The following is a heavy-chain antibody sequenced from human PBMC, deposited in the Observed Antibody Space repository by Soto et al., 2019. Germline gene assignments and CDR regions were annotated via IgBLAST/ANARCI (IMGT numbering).Heavy chain of an antibody. V-gene: IGHV4-59*08. CDR2: IYYSGST. D-gene: IGHD3-22*01. CDR1: GGSISSYY. CDR3: MLGSGWKDFDY. J-gene: IGHJ4*02. Sequence: SETLSLTCTVSGGSISSYYWSWIRQPPGKGLEWIGYIYYSGSTNYNPSLKSRVTISVDTSKNQFSLKLSSVTAADTAVYYCMLGSGWKDFDYGGQGTLVTVS.